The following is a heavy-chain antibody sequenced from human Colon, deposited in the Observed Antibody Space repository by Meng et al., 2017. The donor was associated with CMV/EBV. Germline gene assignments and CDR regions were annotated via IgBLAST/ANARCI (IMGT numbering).Heavy chain of an antibody. J-gene: IGHJ5*02. CDR3: ARRRSQSLIPWFDP. D-gene: IGHD2-21*01. CDR2: VYFNGGS. Sequence: TVSGGSLNSNYYWGWIRQSPEKGLEWIGNVYFNGGSYYNPSLKSRVTISLDASKNQFSLNLTSVTAADTAVYYCARRRSQSLIPWFDPWGQGILVTVSS. CDR1: GGSLNSNYY. V-gene: IGHV4-39*07.